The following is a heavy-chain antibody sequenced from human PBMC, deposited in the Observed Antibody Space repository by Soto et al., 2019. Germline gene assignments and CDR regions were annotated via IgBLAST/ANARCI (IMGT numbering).Heavy chain of an antibody. J-gene: IGHJ6*03. V-gene: IGHV3-73*01. CDR2: IRSRANSYAT. D-gene: IGHD6-13*01. CDR3: TVSPSQQQLERPYLYYYYMDV. Sequence: GGSLRLSCAASGFTFSGSAMHWVRQASGKGLEWVGRIRSRANSYATAYAASVKGRFTISRDDSKNTAYLQMNSLKTEDTAVYYCTVSPSQQQLERPYLYYYYMDVWGKGTTVTVSS. CDR1: GFTFSGSA.